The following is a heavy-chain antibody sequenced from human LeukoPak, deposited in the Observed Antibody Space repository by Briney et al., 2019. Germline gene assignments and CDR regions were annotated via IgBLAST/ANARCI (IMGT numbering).Heavy chain of an antibody. D-gene: IGHD2-21*01. CDR2: ISGLTGKT. CDR1: GFTLRDYV. Sequence: GGSLRLSCAASGFTLRDYVMSWVRQAPGKGLEWVSAISGLTGKTYYTVSVKGRFTISRDNSQKTLHLQMNSLRVEDTAVYYCAKDHDIVVPLAATPIDSWGQGTLVTVSS. J-gene: IGHJ4*02. V-gene: IGHV3-23*01. CDR3: AKDHDIVVPLAATPIDS.